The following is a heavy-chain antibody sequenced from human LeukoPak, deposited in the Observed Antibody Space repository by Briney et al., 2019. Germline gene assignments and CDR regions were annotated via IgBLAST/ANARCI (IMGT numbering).Heavy chain of an antibody. CDR1: GFTFSSYW. V-gene: IGHV3-74*01. CDR2: INSDGRST. Sequence: SGGSLRLSCAASGFTFSSYWMHWVRQAPGKGLVWVSRINSDGRSTNYADSVKGRFTISRDNAKNTLYLQMNSLRAEDTAVYYCAKDPTPRLRWFQGEVDYWGQGTLVTVSS. D-gene: IGHD4-23*01. J-gene: IGHJ4*02. CDR3: AKDPTPRLRWFQGEVDY.